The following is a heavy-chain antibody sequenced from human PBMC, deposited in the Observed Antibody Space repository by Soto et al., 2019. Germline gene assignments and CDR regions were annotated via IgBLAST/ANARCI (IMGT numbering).Heavy chain of an antibody. D-gene: IGHD1-1*01. J-gene: IGHJ4*02. CDR3: AKDTVRGSHLGTFDY. CDR2: ISYDGSNK. CDR1: GFTFSSYG. Sequence: SLRLSCAASGFTFSSYGMHWVRQAPGKGLEWVAVISYDGSNKYYADSVKGRFTISRDNSKNTLYLQMNSLRAEDTAVYYCAKDTVRGSHLGTFDYWGQGTLVTVSS. V-gene: IGHV3-30*18.